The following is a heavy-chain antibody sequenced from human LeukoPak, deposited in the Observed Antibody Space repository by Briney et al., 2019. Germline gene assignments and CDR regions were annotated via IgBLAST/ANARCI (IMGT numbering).Heavy chain of an antibody. Sequence: SETLSLTCAVYGGSFSGYYWSWIRQPPGKGLEWIGEINHSGSTNYNPSLKSRVTISVDTSKNQFSLKLSSVTAADTAVYYCAREIGDIVVVPAATDYYYYYYMDVWGKGTTVTVSS. CDR2: INHSGST. J-gene: IGHJ6*03. CDR3: AREIGDIVVVPAATDYYYYYYMDV. CDR1: GGSFSGYY. V-gene: IGHV4-34*01. D-gene: IGHD2-2*01.